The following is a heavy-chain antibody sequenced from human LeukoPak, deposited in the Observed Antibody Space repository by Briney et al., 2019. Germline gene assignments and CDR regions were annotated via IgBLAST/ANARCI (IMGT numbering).Heavy chain of an antibody. J-gene: IGHJ4*02. V-gene: IGHV3-21*01. Sequence: PGGSLRLSCAASGLTVSSSYMSWVRQAPGKGPEWVSPISSSSGDIYYGDSVKGRFTISRDNAKNSLYLQMNSLRVEDTAVYFCTVDTDYFEGLGFPRPALNDYWGQGTLVTVSS. CDR1: GLTVSSSY. D-gene: IGHD3-22*01. CDR3: TVDTDYFEGLGFPRPALNDY. CDR2: ISSSSGDI.